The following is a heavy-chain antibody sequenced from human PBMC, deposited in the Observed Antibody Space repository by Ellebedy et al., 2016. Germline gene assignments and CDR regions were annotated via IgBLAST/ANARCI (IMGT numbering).Heavy chain of an antibody. V-gene: IGHV3-13*05. CDR2: IGTAGDP. Sequence: GESLKISCAASGFTFSTNDMHWVRQSPGKALEWVSGIGTAGDPYYLGSVMGRFTISRENAKNSFFLQMNSLRAGDTAVYYCATITDQGIYWGQGTLVTVSS. CDR3: ATITDQGIY. J-gene: IGHJ4*02. CDR1: GFTFSTND. D-gene: IGHD5-24*01.